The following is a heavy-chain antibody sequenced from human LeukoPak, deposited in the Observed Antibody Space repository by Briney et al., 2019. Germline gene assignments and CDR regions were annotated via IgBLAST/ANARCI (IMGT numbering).Heavy chain of an antibody. CDR3: AKDPTQWLRYGYFDY. Sequence: PGGSMRLACAASGFTFSSYAMSWVRQAQGKGLEWVSAISGRGGSTYYADSVKGRFTISRDNSKTTLYLQMNSLRAEDTAVYYCAKDPTQWLRYGYFDYWGQGILVTVSS. V-gene: IGHV3-23*01. CDR2: ISGRGGST. D-gene: IGHD5-12*01. CDR1: GFTFSSYA. J-gene: IGHJ4*02.